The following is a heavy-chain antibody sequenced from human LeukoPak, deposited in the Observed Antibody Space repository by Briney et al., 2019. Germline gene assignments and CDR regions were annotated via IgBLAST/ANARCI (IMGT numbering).Heavy chain of an antibody. J-gene: IGHJ1*01. D-gene: IGHD3-22*01. Sequence: ASVKVSCKVSGYTLTELSMHWVRQAPGKGLEWMGGFDPEDGETIYAQKFQGRVTMTEDTSTDTAYMELRSLRSEDTAVYYCATSFDSSGYYLPFQRWGQGTLVTVSS. V-gene: IGHV1-24*01. CDR2: FDPEDGET. CDR1: GYTLTELS. CDR3: ATSFDSSGYYLPFQR.